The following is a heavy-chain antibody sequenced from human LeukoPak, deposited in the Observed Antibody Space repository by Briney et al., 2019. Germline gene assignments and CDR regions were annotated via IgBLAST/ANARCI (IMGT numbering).Heavy chain of an antibody. CDR2: IYYSGST. Sequence: PSETLSLTCTVSGGSISSSSYYWGWIRQPPGKGLEWIGSIYYSGSTYYNPSLKSRVTISVDTSKNQFSLKLSSVTAADTAVYYCARLGIAAAGLDYWGQGTLVTVSS. J-gene: IGHJ4*02. V-gene: IGHV4-39*07. CDR3: ARLGIAAAGLDY. D-gene: IGHD6-13*01. CDR1: GGSISSSSYY.